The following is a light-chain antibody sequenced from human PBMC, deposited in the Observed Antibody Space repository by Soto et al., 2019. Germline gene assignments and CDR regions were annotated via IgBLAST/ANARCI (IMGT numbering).Light chain of an antibody. J-gene: IGKJ1*01. V-gene: IGKV1-9*01. CDR2: AAS. CDR1: QGISSY. Sequence: DIQLTPSPSFLSASVGDRVTITCRASQGISSYLAWYQQKPGKAPKLLIYAASTLQSGVPSRFSGSGSGTEFTLTISSLQPEDFATYYCQQLNSYSEAFGQGTKVDIK. CDR3: QQLNSYSEA.